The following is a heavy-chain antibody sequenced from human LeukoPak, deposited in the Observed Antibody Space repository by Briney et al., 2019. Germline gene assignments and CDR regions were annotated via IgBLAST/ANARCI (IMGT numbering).Heavy chain of an antibody. V-gene: IGHV3-21*01. D-gene: IGHD4-23*01. Sequence: VGSLRLSCAASGFTFSSYSMNWVRHAPGKGLECVSSISSSSSDIYYADSVTCRFTISRDNAKNSLFLQMNSLRAEDTAVYYCERDWYTAERWTIYYSYYIDVWGKGTTVTVSS. CDR1: GFTFSSYS. CDR2: ISSSSSDI. CDR3: ERDWYTAERWTIYYSYYIDV. J-gene: IGHJ6*03.